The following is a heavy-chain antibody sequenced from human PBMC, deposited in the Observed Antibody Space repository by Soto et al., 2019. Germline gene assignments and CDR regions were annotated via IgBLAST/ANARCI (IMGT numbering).Heavy chain of an antibody. D-gene: IGHD4-4*01. CDR1: GGSISSDY. V-gene: IGHV4-59*01. J-gene: IGHJ4*02. CDR3: ARTDMTTVSPSLDY. Sequence: SETLSLTCTVSGGSISSDYWSWIRQPPGKGLEWIGYIYYSGSTNYNPSLKSRVTISVDTSKNQFSLKLSSVTAADTAVYYCARTDMTTVSPSLDYWGQGTLVTVSS. CDR2: IYYSGST.